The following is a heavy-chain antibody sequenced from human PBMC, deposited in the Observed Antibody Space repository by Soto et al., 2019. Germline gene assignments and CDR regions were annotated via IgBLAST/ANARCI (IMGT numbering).Heavy chain of an antibody. V-gene: IGHV3-30*03. D-gene: IGHD2-15*01. CDR2: ISYDGSDR. J-gene: IGHJ4*02. CDR1: GFTFSDYG. Sequence: GGSLSLSCEGPGFTFSDYGFHWVRQAPGKGLEWVAMISYDGSDRYYRDSVQGRFTISRDDSKNTVFLQMNSLRTEDTAMYYCARSTYCNGGSCYPQYWGPGTLVTVSS. CDR3: ARSTYCNGGSCYPQY.